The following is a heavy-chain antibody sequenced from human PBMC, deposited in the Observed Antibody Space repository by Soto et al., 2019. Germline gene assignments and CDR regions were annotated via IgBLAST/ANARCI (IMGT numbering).Heavy chain of an antibody. Sequence: GGSLRLSCAASGFTFSSYAMHWVRQAPGKGLEWVAVISYDGSNKYYADSVKGRFTISRDNSKNTLYLQMNSLRAEDTAVYYCAREVVGWNDYPVTYYYSYYGMDVWGQGTTVTASS. D-gene: IGHD1-1*01. CDR3: AREVVGWNDYPVTYYYSYYGMDV. V-gene: IGHV3-30*04. J-gene: IGHJ6*02. CDR2: ISYDGSNK. CDR1: GFTFSSYA.